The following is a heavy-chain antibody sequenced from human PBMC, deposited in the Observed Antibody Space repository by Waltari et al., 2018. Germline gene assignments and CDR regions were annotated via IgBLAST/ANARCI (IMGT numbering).Heavy chain of an antibody. CDR3: TRDRAQIPYAFDY. Sequence: QVQLVQSGAEVKRPGASVKVSCKASGYTFTSYGLHWVRQAPGQRLEWMGWINSRNGDTKYSQKFQGRVTITRDTSARTLNMELSGLRSEDTALYYCTRDRAQIPYAFDYWGQGTLVTVSS. CDR1: GYTFTSYG. V-gene: IGHV1-3*01. D-gene: IGHD3-16*01. CDR2: INSRNGDT. J-gene: IGHJ4*02.